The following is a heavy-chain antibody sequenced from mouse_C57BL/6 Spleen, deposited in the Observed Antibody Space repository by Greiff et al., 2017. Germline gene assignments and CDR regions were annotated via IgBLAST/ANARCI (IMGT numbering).Heavy chain of an antibody. Sequence: EADGGLVQPKGSLKLSCAASGFSFNTYAMNWVHQAPGKGLEWVARIRSKSNNYATYYAESVKERFTFSRDASESLLYLQMNNLKTEDTAMYYCVRQELNWGQGTLVTVSA. CDR3: VRQELN. CDR2: IRSKSNNYAT. V-gene: IGHV10-1*01. CDR1: GFSFNTYA. J-gene: IGHJ3*01.